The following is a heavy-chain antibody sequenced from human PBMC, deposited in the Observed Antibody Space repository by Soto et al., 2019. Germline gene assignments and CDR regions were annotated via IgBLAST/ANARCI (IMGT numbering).Heavy chain of an antibody. D-gene: IGHD3-22*01. CDR3: ASRDYDSSGYYERAFDI. CDR2: IIPIFGTA. Sequence: SVKVSCKASGGTFSSYAISWVRQAPGQGLEWMGGIIPIFGTANYAQKFQGRVTITADKSTSTAYMELSSLRSEDTAVYYCASRDYDSSGYYERAFDIWGKGTMVNGS. J-gene: IGHJ3*02. V-gene: IGHV1-69*06. CDR1: GGTFSSYA.